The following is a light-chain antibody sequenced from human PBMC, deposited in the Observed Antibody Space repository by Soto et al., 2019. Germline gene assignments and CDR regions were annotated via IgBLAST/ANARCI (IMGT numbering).Light chain of an antibody. V-gene: IGKV3D-20*02. CDR1: QSVSSNY. CDR3: QQRHMWPIT. J-gene: IGKJ5*01. CDR2: GAS. Sequence: EIILTQSPYTLSLSPGERVTLSCRASQSVSSNYLAWYQQKPGQAPRLLIYGASSRAAGFPDRFSGSGSGTDFTLTISSLEPEDSAVYYCQQRHMWPITFGQGTRLDIK.